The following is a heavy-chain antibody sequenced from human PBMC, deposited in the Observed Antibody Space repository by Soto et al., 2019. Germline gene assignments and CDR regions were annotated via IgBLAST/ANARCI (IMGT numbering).Heavy chain of an antibody. CDR3: GSHSKYCGGDCYS. CDR1: GYSFTSYW. J-gene: IGHJ5*02. V-gene: IGHV5-10-1*01. CDR2: IDPSDSYT. Sequence: GESLKISCKGSGYSFTSYWISWVRQMPGKGLEWMGRIDPSDSYTNYSPSFQGHVTISADKSISTAYLQWSSLKASATAFYYGGSHSKYCGGDCYSWGQGTLVTVSS. D-gene: IGHD2-21*02.